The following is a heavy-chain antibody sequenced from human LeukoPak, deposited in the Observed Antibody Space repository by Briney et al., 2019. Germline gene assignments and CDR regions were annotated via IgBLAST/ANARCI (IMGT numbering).Heavy chain of an antibody. CDR2: INSDGSSI. D-gene: IGHD3-22*01. V-gene: IGHV3-74*01. Sequence: GGSLRLSCAASGFTFSNYWMHWVRHAPGKGLVWVSRINSDGSSISYADSVKGRFTISRDNAKNTLYLQMNSLRAEDTAVYYCARSYYYDSSNDYWGQGILVTVSS. CDR1: GFTFSNYW. J-gene: IGHJ4*02. CDR3: ARSYYYDSSNDY.